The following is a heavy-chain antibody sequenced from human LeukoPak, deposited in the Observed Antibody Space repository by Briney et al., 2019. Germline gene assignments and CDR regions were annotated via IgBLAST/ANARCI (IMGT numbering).Heavy chain of an antibody. CDR3: TTDFMGYSYGYYFDY. Sequence: KPGGSLRLSCAASGFTFSNAWTSWVRQAPGKGLEWVGRIKSKTDGGTTDYAAPVKGRFTISRDDSKNTLYLQMNSLKTEDTAVYYCTTDFMGYSYGYYFDYWGQGTLVTVSS. CDR2: IKSKTDGGTT. J-gene: IGHJ4*02. V-gene: IGHV3-15*01. CDR1: GFTFSNAW. D-gene: IGHD5-18*01.